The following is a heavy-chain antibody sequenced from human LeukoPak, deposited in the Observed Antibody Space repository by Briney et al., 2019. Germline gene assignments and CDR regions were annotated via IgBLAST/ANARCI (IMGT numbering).Heavy chain of an antibody. CDR2: IWYGGSNK. CDR1: GFTFNSFA. Sequence: GGSLRLSCAASGFTFNSFAMHWVRQAPGKGLEWVAVIWYGGSNKYYADSVKGRFTISRDNSRNTVYLQMNSLRAEDSAIYYCARPYGDYYFDYWGQGTLVTVSS. D-gene: IGHD4-17*01. V-gene: IGHV3-33*01. CDR3: ARPYGDYYFDY. J-gene: IGHJ4*02.